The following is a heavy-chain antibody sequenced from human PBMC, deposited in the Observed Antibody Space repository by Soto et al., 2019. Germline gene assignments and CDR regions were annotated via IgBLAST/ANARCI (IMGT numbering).Heavy chain of an antibody. J-gene: IGHJ4*02. D-gene: IGHD6-19*01. CDR3: AGGTGWLMTD. V-gene: IGHV3-7*04. CDR1: GFTFSSYW. Sequence: EVQLVESGGGLVQPGGSLRLSCAASGFTFSSYWMNWVRQAPGKGLEWVANIKQDGSEQYYADSVKGRFTISRDNAKNSQYLQMNSLRVEHTAVYYCAGGTGWLMTDWGQGTLVTVSS. CDR2: IKQDGSEQ.